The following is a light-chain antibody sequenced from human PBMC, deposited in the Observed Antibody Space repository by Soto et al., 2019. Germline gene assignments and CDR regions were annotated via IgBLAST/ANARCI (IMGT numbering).Light chain of an antibody. J-gene: IGKJ3*01. CDR1: QGISNY. CDR2: AAS. V-gene: IGKV1-27*01. CDR3: QKYNSAPRT. Sequence: DIQMTQSPSSLSASVGDGVTITCRASQGISNYLAWYQQKPGKAPKLLIYAASTLQSGVPSRFSGSGSGTDFTLTIKSRKPEDVATYYCQKYNSAPRTFGPGTKVDIK.